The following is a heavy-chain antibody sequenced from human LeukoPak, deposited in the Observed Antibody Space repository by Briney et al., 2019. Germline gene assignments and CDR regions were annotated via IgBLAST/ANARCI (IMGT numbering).Heavy chain of an antibody. CDR1: GYTFTGYY. Sequence: EASVKVSCKASGYTFTGYYMHWVRQAPGQGLEWMGWINPNSGGTNYAQKFQGRVTMTRDTSISTAYMELSRLRSDDTAVYYCARGGREGWLRSVVDAFDIWGQGTMVTVSS. D-gene: IGHD5-12*01. J-gene: IGHJ3*02. V-gene: IGHV1-2*02. CDR3: ARGGREGWLRSVVDAFDI. CDR2: INPNSGGT.